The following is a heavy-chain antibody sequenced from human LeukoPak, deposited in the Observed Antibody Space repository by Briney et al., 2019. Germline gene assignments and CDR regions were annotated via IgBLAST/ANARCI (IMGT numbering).Heavy chain of an antibody. J-gene: IGHJ5*02. CDR2: IYYSGST. Sequence: SETLSLTCTVSGGSISSSSYYWSWIRQPPGKGLEWIGYIYYSGSTNYNPSLKSRVTISVDTSKNQFSLKLSSVTAADTAVYYCARHVRWVSNWFDPWGQGTLVTVSS. CDR1: GGSISSSSYY. CDR3: ARHVRWVSNWFDP. V-gene: IGHV4-61*05. D-gene: IGHD3-10*02.